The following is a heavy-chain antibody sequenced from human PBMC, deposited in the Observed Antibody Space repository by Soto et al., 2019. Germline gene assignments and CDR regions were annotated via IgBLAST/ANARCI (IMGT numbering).Heavy chain of an antibody. D-gene: IGHD2-2*03. CDR1: GFTFSSYA. CDR3: ANGWDYYYYYYMDV. Sequence: GGSLRLSCAASGFTFSSYAMSWVRQATGKGLEWVSAISGSGGSTYYADSVKGRFTISRDNSKNTLYLQMNSLRAEDTAVYYCANGWDYYYYYYMDVWGKGTTVTVSS. J-gene: IGHJ6*03. V-gene: IGHV3-23*01. CDR2: ISGSGGST.